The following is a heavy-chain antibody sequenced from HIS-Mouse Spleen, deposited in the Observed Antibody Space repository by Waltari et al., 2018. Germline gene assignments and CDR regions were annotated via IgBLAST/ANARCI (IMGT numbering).Heavy chain of an antibody. J-gene: IGHJ4*02. CDR3: ARIAEGYTSGWYAFDY. V-gene: IGHV2-70*15. CDR2: IDWDDDK. CDR1: GFSLSTSGTV. Sequence: QVTLRESGPALVKPTQPLTLSCTFSGFSLSTSGTVVGWIRQPPGKALEWLARIDWDDDKYYSTSLKTRLTISKDTSKNQVLLTMTNMDPVDTATYYCARIAEGYTSGWYAFDYWGQGTLVTVSS. D-gene: IGHD6-19*01.